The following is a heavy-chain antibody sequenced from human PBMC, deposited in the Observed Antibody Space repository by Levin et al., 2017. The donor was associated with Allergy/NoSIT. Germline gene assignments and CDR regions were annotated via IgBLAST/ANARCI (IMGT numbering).Heavy chain of an antibody. J-gene: IGHJ6*03. V-gene: IGHV1-18*01. Sequence: ASVKVSCKASGYTFTSYGISWVRQAPGQGLEWMGWISAYNGNTNYAQKLQGRVTMTTDTSTSTAYMELRSLRSDDTAVYYCARAPSTNWKPRSNYYYYYMDGWGKGTTVTVSS. CDR1: GYTFTSYG. D-gene: IGHD1-20*01. CDR2: ISAYNGNT. CDR3: ARAPSTNWKPRSNYYYYYMDG.